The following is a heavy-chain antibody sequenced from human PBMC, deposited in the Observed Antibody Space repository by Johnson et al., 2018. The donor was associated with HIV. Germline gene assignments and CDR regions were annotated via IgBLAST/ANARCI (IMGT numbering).Heavy chain of an antibody. V-gene: IGHV3-30*19. CDR1: GFTFSSYG. D-gene: IGHD7-27*01. CDR3: ARDGELGDAFDI. CDR2: IPYDGSNT. J-gene: IGHJ3*02. Sequence: QVQLVESGGGVVQPGGSLRLSCAASGFTFSSYGMHWVRQAPGKGLEWVAVIPYDGSNTYYADSVKGRFTISRDNAKNSLYLQMNSLRAEDTAVYYCARDGELGDAFDIWGQGTMVTVSS.